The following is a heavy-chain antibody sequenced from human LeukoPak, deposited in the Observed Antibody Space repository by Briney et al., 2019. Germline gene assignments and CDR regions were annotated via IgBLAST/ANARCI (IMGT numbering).Heavy chain of an antibody. V-gene: IGHV3-15*07. CDR1: GFTFSSYS. Sequence: GGSLRLSCAASGFTFSSYSMNWVRQAPGKGLEWVGRIKSKTDGGTTDYAAPVKGRFTISRDDSKNTLYLQMNSLKTEDTAVYYCTTDPTVTSYFDYWGQGTLVTVSS. J-gene: IGHJ4*02. D-gene: IGHD4-17*01. CDR2: IKSKTDGGTT. CDR3: TTDPTVTSYFDY.